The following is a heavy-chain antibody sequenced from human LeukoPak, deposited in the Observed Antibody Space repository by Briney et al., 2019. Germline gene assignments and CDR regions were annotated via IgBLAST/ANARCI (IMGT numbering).Heavy chain of an antibody. V-gene: IGHV4-39*01. CDR3: ARQVGKYSSGWELDY. CDR1: GGSISSSSHY. CDR2: IYYSGST. Sequence: SETLSLTCIVSGGSISSSSHYWGWIRQPPGKGLEWIGSIYYSGSTYYNPSLKSRVTISVDASKNQFSLKLSSVTAADTAVYYCARQVGKYSSGWELDYWGQGTLVTVSS. J-gene: IGHJ4*02. D-gene: IGHD6-19*01.